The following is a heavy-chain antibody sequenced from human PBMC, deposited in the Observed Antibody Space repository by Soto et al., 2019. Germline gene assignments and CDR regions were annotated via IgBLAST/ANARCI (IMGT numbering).Heavy chain of an antibody. Sequence: QVQLVQSGAEVKKPGASVKVSCKASGYTFTSYGISWVRQAPGQGLEWMGWISAYNGNTNYAQKLQGRVTMTTDTSTSTAYMELRSLRSDDTAVYYCVRTIMITFGGVIGYFDPWGQGTLVTVSS. CDR3: VRTIMITFGGVIGYFDP. CDR1: GYTFTSYG. D-gene: IGHD3-16*02. V-gene: IGHV1-18*01. J-gene: IGHJ5*02. CDR2: ISAYNGNT.